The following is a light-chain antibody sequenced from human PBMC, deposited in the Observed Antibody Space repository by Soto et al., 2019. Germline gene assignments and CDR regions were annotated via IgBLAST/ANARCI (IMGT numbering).Light chain of an antibody. Sequence: QPVLTQPPSVSGAPGQRVTISCTGSGSTIGAGYDVHWYQQLPGTAPKLLIYNNINRPSGVPDRFSGSKSGTSASLAISGLQAEDEADYYCQSYDSSLSVVFGGGTKLTVL. V-gene: IGLV1-40*01. CDR3: QSYDSSLSVV. CDR2: NNI. J-gene: IGLJ2*01. CDR1: GSTIGAGYD.